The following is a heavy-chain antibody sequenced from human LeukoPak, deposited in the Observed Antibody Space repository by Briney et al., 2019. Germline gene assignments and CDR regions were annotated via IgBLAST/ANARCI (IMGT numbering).Heavy chain of an antibody. Sequence: GGSLRLSCAVCGFIFDNYGMNWVRQAPGKGLEWVSGINWNGGSTAYADSVKGRFTISRDNAKNSLFLQMNSLRAEDTALYYCASRTWGISTFDIWGQGTMVTVSS. CDR3: ASRTWGISTFDI. D-gene: IGHD7-27*01. V-gene: IGHV3-20*04. CDR1: GFIFDNYG. CDR2: INWNGGST. J-gene: IGHJ3*02.